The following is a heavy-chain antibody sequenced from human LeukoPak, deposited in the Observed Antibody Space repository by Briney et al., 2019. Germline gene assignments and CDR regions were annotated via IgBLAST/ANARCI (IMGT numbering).Heavy chain of an antibody. V-gene: IGHV1-8*01. D-gene: IGHD2-21*01. CDR2: MNPNSGNT. CDR1: GYTFTSYD. Sequence: ASVKVSCKASGYTFTSYDINWVRQATGQGLEWMGWMNPNSGNTGYAQKFQGRVTMTKDTSSNTAYMELRSLRSDDTAVYYCVRDAKSRGGDEGYFDYWGPGALVTVSS. CDR3: VRDAKSRGGDEGYFDY. J-gene: IGHJ4*02.